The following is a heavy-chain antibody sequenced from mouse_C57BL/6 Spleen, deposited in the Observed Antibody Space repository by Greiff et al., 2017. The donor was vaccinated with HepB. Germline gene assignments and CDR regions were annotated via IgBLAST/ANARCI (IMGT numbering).Heavy chain of an antibody. CDR2: IDPEDGDT. Sequence: VQLQQSGAELVRPGASVKLSCTASGFNIKDYYMHWVKQRPEQGLEWIGRIDPEDGDTEYAPKFQGKATMTADTSSNTAYLQLSSLTSEDTAVYYCTTEVVATDAMDYWGQGTSVTVSS. D-gene: IGHD1-1*01. J-gene: IGHJ4*01. CDR3: TTEVVATDAMDY. V-gene: IGHV14-1*01. CDR1: GFNIKDYY.